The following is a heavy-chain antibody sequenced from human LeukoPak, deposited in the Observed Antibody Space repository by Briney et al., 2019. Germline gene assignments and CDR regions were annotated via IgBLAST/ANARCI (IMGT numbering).Heavy chain of an antibody. CDR1: GFTFDDYA. CDR2: ISGDGGPT. V-gene: IGHV3-43*02. CDR3: ARKMAL. D-gene: IGHD5-24*01. J-gene: IGHJ4*02. Sequence: GGSLRLSCAASGFTFDDYAMHWVRQAPGKGLEWVSLISGDGGPTYYADSVKGRFTVSRDNAKNSLFLQMNSLRDEDTAVYFCARKMALWGQGTLVTVSS.